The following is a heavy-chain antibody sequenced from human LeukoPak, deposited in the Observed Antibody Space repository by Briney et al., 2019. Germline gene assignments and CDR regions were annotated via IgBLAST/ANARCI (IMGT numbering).Heavy chain of an antibody. D-gene: IGHD6-13*01. CDR1: GFIFSSHN. Sequence: GTSLRLSCAASGFIFSSHNMHWVRQAPGKGLEWVALISNDGINKYYADSVKGRFTISRDNSKTTLYLQMNSLRAEDTAVYYCAKEPGIAAAGTNWFDPWGQGTLVTVSS. V-gene: IGHV3-30-3*01. CDR2: ISNDGINK. J-gene: IGHJ5*02. CDR3: AKEPGIAAAGTNWFDP.